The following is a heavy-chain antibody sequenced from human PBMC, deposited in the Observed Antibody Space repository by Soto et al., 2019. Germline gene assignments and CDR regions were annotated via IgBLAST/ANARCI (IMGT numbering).Heavy chain of an antibody. CDR1: GGSISSGGYY. CDR2: IYYSGST. Sequence: QVQLQESGPGLVKPSQTLSLTCTVSGGSISSGGYYWSWIRQHPGKGLEWIGYIYYSGSTYYNPSLKSRVTISVDTSKNQFSLKLSSVTAADTAVYYCARDLGYCSSTSCFSQGGWFDPWGQGTLVTVSS. V-gene: IGHV4-31*03. D-gene: IGHD2-2*01. CDR3: ARDLGYCSSTSCFSQGGWFDP. J-gene: IGHJ5*02.